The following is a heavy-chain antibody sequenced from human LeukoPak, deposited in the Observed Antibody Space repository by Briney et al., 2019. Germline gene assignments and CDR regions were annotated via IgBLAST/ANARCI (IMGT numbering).Heavy chain of an antibody. CDR3: ARVGDYYDSSGYYPTDAFDI. CDR1: GFTFSSYA. J-gene: IGHJ3*02. Sequence: GGSLRLSCAASGFTFSSYAMSLVRQAPGKGLEWVSAISGSGGSTYYADSVKGRFTISRDNSQNTLYLQMNSLRAEDTAVYYCARVGDYYDSSGYYPTDAFDIWGQGTMVTVSS. CDR2: ISGSGGST. V-gene: IGHV3-23*01. D-gene: IGHD3-22*01.